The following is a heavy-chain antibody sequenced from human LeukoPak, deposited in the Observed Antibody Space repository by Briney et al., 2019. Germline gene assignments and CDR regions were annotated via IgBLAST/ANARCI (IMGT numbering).Heavy chain of an antibody. V-gene: IGHV3-33*01. J-gene: IGHJ5*02. CDR1: GFTFSSYG. Sequence: GGSLRLSCAASGFTFSSYGMHWVRQAPGKGLEWVAVIWYDGSNKYYADSVKGRFTISRDNSKNTLYLQMNSLRAEDTAVYYCAREGRITGTPGSWFDPWGQGTLVTVSS. CDR3: AREGRITGTPGSWFDP. D-gene: IGHD1-20*01. CDR2: IWYDGSNK.